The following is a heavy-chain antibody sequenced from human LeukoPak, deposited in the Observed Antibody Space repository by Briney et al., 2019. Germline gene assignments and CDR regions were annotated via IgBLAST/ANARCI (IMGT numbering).Heavy chain of an antibody. V-gene: IGHV4-61*02. CDR2: IYTSGST. J-gene: IGHJ4*02. Sequence: SQTLSLTCTVSGGSISSGSYYWSWIRQPAGKGLEWIGRIYTSGSTNCNPSLKSRVTISVDTSKNQFSLKLSSVTAADTAVYYCARDGGWYGDYFDYWGQGTLVTVSS. CDR3: ARDGGWYGDYFDY. CDR1: GGSISSGSYY. D-gene: IGHD6-19*01.